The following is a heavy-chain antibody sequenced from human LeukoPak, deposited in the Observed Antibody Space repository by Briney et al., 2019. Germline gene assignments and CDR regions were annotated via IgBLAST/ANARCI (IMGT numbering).Heavy chain of an antibody. CDR1: GFTFSSYA. D-gene: IGHD6-13*01. CDR2: ISWNSGSI. J-gene: IGHJ4*02. Sequence: GGSLRLSCAASGFTFSSYAMSWVRQAPGKGLEWVSGISWNSGSIGYADSVKGRFTISRDNAKNSLYLQMNSLRAEDTALYYCAKVQIRIAAAGYFDYWGQGTLVTVSS. V-gene: IGHV3-9*01. CDR3: AKVQIRIAAAGYFDY.